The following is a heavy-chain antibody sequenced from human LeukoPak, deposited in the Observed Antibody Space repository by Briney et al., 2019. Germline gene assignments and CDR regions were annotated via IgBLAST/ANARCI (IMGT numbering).Heavy chain of an antibody. J-gene: IGHJ5*02. CDR2: IYHSGST. D-gene: IGHD3-10*01. V-gene: IGHV4-30-2*01. Sequence: SETLSLTCAVSGGSISSGGYSWSWIRQPPGMGLEWIGYIYHSGSTYYNPSLKSRVTISVDRSKNQFSLKLSSVTAADTAVYYCARSMRDYYGSGSYYRFDPWGQGTLVTVSS. CDR1: GGSISSGGYS. CDR3: ARSMRDYYGSGSYYRFDP.